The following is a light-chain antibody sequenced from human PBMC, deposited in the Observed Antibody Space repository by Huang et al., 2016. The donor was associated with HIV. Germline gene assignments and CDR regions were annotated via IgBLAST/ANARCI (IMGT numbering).Light chain of an antibody. CDR2: GAS. Sequence: DIRMTQSPATLSVSPGERATLSCRASQTVSSNLAWYQQKPGQAPRLLIFGASTRAPDVPGRFSGNGSGTEFTFTISSLESEDFAVYYCQQYHNWPPWTFGQGTKVEIK. V-gene: IGKV3-15*01. J-gene: IGKJ1*01. CDR3: QQYHNWPPWT. CDR1: QTVSSN.